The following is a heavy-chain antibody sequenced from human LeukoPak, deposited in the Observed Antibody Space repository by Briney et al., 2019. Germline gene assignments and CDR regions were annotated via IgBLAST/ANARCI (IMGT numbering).Heavy chain of an antibody. CDR3: AGDLLGSPRGY. CDR1: GFTFSSYG. V-gene: IGHV3-33*01. CDR2: IWYDGSNK. Sequence: GGSLRLSCAASGFTFSSYGMHWVRQAPGKGLEWVAVIWYDGSNKYYADSVKGRFTISRDNSKNTLYLQMNSLRAEDTAVYYCAGDLLGSPRGYWGQGTLVTVSS. J-gene: IGHJ4*02. D-gene: IGHD2-15*01.